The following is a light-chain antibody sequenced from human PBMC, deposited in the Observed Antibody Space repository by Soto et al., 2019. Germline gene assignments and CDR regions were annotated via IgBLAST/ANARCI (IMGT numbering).Light chain of an antibody. V-gene: IGKV1-5*01. J-gene: IGKJ2*01. CDR1: QNISNW. CDR2: DAS. CDR3: QPYYTLYT. Sequence: DIQMTQSPSTLSASVGDRVTITCRASQNISNWLAWYQQRPGRAPNLLIHDASTLESGVPSRFSGSASVTEFTQTLGSQQPAEVATYYCQPYYTLYTFGHGNQLEIK.